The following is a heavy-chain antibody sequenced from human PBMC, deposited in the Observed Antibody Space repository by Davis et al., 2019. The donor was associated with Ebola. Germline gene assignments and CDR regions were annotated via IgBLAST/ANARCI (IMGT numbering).Heavy chain of an antibody. J-gene: IGHJ4*02. V-gene: IGHV3-23*01. CDR2: IRGSGDYT. Sequence: GGSLRLSCAASGFTFSSYAMSWVRQAPGKGLEWVSGIRGSGDYTYYADSVKGRFTISRDNSKNTLYLQMNSLRAEDTAMYYCAKDRGSVFGVVTDFDCWGQGTLVTVSS. D-gene: IGHD3-3*01. CDR3: AKDRGSVFGVVTDFDC. CDR1: GFTFSSYA.